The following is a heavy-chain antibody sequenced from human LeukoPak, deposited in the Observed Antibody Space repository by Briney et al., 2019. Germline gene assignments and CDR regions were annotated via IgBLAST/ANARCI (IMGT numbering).Heavy chain of an antibody. V-gene: IGHV4-59*08. Sequence: PSETLSLTCTVSGGSFSGYYWSWMRQPPGKGLEWIGYVYYSGSTNYNPSLKSRVTISLDTSKNQFSLKLSSVTAADTAVYYCARGSSPFDYWGQGTLVTVSS. CDR1: GGSFSGYY. CDR3: ARGSSPFDY. CDR2: VYYSGST. J-gene: IGHJ4*02.